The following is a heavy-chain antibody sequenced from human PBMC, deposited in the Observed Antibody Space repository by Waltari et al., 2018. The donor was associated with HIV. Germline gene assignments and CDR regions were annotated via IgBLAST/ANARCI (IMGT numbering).Heavy chain of an antibody. CDR1: GYTFTRHV. Sequence: QVQLVQSGPELKKPGAEATVSCQTSGYTFTRHVLNWVRQATGQGPEWVALIMPYNDNKQYTEKLQGRVTLTTDTSTGTAYMELRSLRSDDTAVYYCARELDGPHTVFDFWGQGTLITVS. D-gene: IGHD4-4*01. CDR3: ARELDGPHTVFDF. J-gene: IGHJ4*02. V-gene: IGHV1-18*01. CDR2: IMPYNDNK.